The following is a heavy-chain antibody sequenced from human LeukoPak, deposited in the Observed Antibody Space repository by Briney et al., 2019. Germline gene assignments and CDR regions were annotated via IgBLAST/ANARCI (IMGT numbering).Heavy chain of an antibody. CDR1: GFTFSSYA. CDR3: AKGGKWDVTPFDY. CDR2: ISGSGGST. V-gene: IGHV3-23*01. J-gene: IGHJ4*02. D-gene: IGHD1-26*01. Sequence: GGSLRLSCEASGFTFSSYAMSWVRQAPGKGLEWVSAISGSGGSTYYADSVKGRFTISRDNSKNTLYLQENSLRAEDTAVYYCAKGGKWDVTPFDYWGQGTLVTVSS.